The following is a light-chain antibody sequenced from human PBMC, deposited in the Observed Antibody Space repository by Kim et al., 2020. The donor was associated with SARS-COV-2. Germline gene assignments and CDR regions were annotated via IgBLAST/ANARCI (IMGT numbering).Light chain of an antibody. Sequence: GPSVTISCTGTSGDVCGYNYVSWYQQHPGKAPKLMIYEVSKRPSGVPDRFSGSKSGNTASLTVSGLQAEDEADYYCSSYAGSNNLVFGGGTQLTVL. J-gene: IGLJ2*01. CDR2: EVS. CDR3: SSYAGSNNLV. CDR1: SGDVCGYNY. V-gene: IGLV2-8*01.